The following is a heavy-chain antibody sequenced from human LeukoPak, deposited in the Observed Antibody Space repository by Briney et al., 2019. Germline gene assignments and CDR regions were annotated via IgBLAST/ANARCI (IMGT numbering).Heavy chain of an antibody. Sequence: GRSLRLSCAASGFTFNDYAMPWVRQAPGKGLEWVSGISWNSGSIVYADSVKGRFTISRDNAKNSLYLQMNSLRAEDTALYYCAKALSIAAADPPIGWGQGTLVTVSS. CDR1: GFTFNDYA. J-gene: IGHJ4*02. D-gene: IGHD6-13*01. CDR2: ISWNSGSI. V-gene: IGHV3-9*01. CDR3: AKALSIAAADPPIG.